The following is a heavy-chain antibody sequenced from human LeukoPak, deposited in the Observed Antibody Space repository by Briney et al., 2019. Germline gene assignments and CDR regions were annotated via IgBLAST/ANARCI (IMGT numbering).Heavy chain of an antibody. CDR2: ITSSGEAT. Sequence: PGGSLRLSCAASGFTFSRYAMSWVRQAPGRGLEWVSSITSSGEATYYADSGKGRFTISRDNSKNTLYLQMNSLRAEDTAVYYCAKANSPYYYDSSGYSTFDYWGQGTLVTVSS. CDR3: AKANSPYYYDSSGYSTFDY. J-gene: IGHJ4*02. V-gene: IGHV3-23*01. CDR1: GFTFSRYA. D-gene: IGHD3-22*01.